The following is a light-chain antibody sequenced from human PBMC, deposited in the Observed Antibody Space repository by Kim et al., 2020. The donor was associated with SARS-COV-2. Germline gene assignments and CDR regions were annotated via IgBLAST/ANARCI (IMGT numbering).Light chain of an antibody. CDR3: QQYGRSPLYT. CDR2: GAS. J-gene: IGKJ2*01. V-gene: IGKV3-20*01. CDR1: QSVSDNY. Sequence: STGERATLSCRASQSVSDNYLAWYQQNPGQAPRLLVYGASSRATGITDRFSGGGSGTDFTLTISRLEPEDSAVYYCQQYGRSPLYTFGQGTKLEI.